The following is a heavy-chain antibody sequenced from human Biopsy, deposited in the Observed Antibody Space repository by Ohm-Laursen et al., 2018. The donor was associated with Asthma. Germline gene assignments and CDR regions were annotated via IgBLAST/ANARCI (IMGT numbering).Heavy chain of an antibody. CDR1: SGSGGYMRSGNYY. D-gene: IGHD6-13*01. J-gene: IGHJ6*02. CDR2: IYYSGTT. V-gene: IGHV4-39*01. CDR3: VRGSSSWHHGPFHYYYGLDV. Sequence: ETLSLTCSLSSGSGGYMRSGNYYWGWIRQPPGKGLEWIGSIYYSGTTYYNPSLESRVTVSADTSKNQSSLKLTSVTAADTAVYYCVRGSSSWHHGPFHYYYGLDVWGQGTTATVSS.